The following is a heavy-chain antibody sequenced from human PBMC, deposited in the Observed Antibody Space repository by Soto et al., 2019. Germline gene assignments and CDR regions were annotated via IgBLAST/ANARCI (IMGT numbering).Heavy chain of an antibody. Sequence: ASVKVSCKASQYTFTNYYLHWVRQAPGRRPEWMGWINNGGGTIYAQKFQGRLTMTRDTSITTAYIELSRLNSDDTAFYYCATSSDWSPLLDYWGQGTLVTVSS. J-gene: IGHJ4*02. CDR3: ATSSDWSPLLDY. CDR1: QYTFTNYY. V-gene: IGHV1-2*02. D-gene: IGHD6-19*01. CDR2: INNGGGT.